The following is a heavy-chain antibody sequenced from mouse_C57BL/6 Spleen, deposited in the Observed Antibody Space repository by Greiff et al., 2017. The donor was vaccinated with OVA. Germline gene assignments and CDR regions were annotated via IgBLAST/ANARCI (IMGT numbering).Heavy chain of an antibody. CDR1: GYTFTSYW. Sequence: QVQLQQSGAELVKPGASVKLSCKASGYTFTSYWMHWVKQRPGQGLEWIGMIHPNSGSTNYNEKFKSKATLTVDKSSSTAYMQLSSLTSEDSAVYYCASRLDQGFAYWGQGTLVTVSA. CDR2: IHPNSGST. V-gene: IGHV1-64*01. CDR3: ASRLDQGFAY. J-gene: IGHJ3*01.